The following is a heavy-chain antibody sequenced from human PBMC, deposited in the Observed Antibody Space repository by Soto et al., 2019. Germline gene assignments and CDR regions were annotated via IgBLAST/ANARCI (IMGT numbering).Heavy chain of an antibody. CDR1: GYTFTSYD. Sequence: GASLKVSCKASGYTFTSYDINWVRQATGQGLEWMGWMNPNSGNTGYAQKFQGRVTMTRNTSISTAYMELSSLRSEDTAVYYCAKQWLGPDDAFDIWGQGTMVNVSS. D-gene: IGHD6-19*01. V-gene: IGHV1-8*01. CDR3: AKQWLGPDDAFDI. J-gene: IGHJ3*02. CDR2: MNPNSGNT.